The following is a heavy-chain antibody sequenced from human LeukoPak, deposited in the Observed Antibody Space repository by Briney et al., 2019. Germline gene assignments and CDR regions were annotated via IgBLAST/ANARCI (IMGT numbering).Heavy chain of an antibody. D-gene: IGHD4-11*01. CDR2: INPNSGET. Sequence: ASVKVSCKTSGYTFTDYYIHWVRQVPGRGLEWMGWINPNSGETNSAQKFQGRVTMTGDTSISTAYMELRRVTSDDTAVYYCARDRDYSNTERGFDYWGQGTLVTVSS. J-gene: IGHJ4*02. V-gene: IGHV1-2*02. CDR1: GYTFTDYY. CDR3: ARDRDYSNTERGFDY.